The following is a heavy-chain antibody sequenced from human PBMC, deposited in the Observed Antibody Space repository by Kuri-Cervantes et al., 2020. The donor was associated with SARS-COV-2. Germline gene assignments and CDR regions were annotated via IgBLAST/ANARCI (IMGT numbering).Heavy chain of an antibody. CDR1: GGTFSSYT. CDR2: IIPIFGTA. Sequence: SVKVSCKASGGTFSSYTISWVRQAPGQGLEWMGGIIPIFGTANYAQKFQGRVTITADESTSTAYMELSSLRSEDTAVYYCARTRYFDWLLGAYYYYYMDVWGKGTTVTVSS. J-gene: IGHJ6*03. V-gene: IGHV1-69*13. CDR3: ARTRYFDWLLGAYYYYYMDV. D-gene: IGHD3-9*01.